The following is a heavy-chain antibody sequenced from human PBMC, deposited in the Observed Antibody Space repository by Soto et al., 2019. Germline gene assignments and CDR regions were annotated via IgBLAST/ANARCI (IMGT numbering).Heavy chain of an antibody. V-gene: IGHV3-23*01. D-gene: IGHD2-21*02. Sequence: HPGGSLRLSCAASGFTFSSCAMSWVRQAPGKGLEWVSSLSGSGSSTYYADSVKGRFTISRDNSKNTVFLQMHSLRAEDTAVYYCAKARTTYCGVDCYADYWGQGTLVTVSS. CDR2: LSGSGSST. CDR3: AKARTTYCGVDCYADY. CDR1: GFTFSSCA. J-gene: IGHJ4*02.